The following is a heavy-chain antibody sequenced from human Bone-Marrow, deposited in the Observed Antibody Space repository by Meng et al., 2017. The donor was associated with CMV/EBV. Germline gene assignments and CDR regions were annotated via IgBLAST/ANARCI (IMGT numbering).Heavy chain of an antibody. V-gene: IGHV4-61*01. CDR3: ARYYDSSEYYFDY. CDR1: GGSVSSGSYY. Sequence: SETLSLTCTVSGGSVSSGSYYWSWIRQPPGKGLEWIGYIYYSGSTNYNPSLKSRVTISVDTSKNQFSLKLSSVTAADTAVYYCARYYDSSEYYFDYWGHGTLVPVSS. D-gene: IGHD3-22*01. J-gene: IGHJ4*01. CDR2: IYYSGST.